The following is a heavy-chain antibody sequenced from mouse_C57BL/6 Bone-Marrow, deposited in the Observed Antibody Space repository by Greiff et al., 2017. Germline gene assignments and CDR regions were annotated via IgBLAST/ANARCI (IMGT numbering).Heavy chain of an antibody. Sequence: VQLQQSGAELVRPGTSVKVSCKASGYAFTNYLIEWVKQRPGQGLEWIGVINPGSGGTNYNEKFKGKATLTADKSSSTAYMQLSSLPSEDSAVYFCALTGHWYFDVWGTGTTVTVSS. D-gene: IGHD4-1*01. CDR2: INPGSGGT. J-gene: IGHJ1*03. V-gene: IGHV1-54*01. CDR3: ALTGHWYFDV. CDR1: GYAFTNYL.